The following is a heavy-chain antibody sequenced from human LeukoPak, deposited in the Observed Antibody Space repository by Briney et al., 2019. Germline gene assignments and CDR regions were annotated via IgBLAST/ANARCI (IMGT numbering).Heavy chain of an antibody. CDR3: ARDGYCTLGSCYSDY. V-gene: IGHV3-53*01. D-gene: IGHD2-15*01. CDR2: IYSGGTT. Sequence: GGSLRLSCAASGFTVSSNHMSWVRQAPGKGLEWVSLIYSGGTTYYADSVKGRFTISRDNSENTLYLQMNSLRAEDTAIYYCARDGYCTLGSCYSDYWGRGTLVTVSS. CDR1: GFTVSSNH. J-gene: IGHJ4*02.